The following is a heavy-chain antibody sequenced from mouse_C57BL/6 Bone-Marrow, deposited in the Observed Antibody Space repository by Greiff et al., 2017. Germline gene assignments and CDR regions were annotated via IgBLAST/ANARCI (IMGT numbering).Heavy chain of an antibody. CDR3: TSLTGPLDY. V-gene: IGHV14-4*01. CDR2: IDPENGDT. CDR1: GFNIKDDY. D-gene: IGHD4-1*01. Sequence: VQLQQSGAELVRPGASVKLSCTASGFNIKDDYLHWVKQRPEQGREWIGWIDPENGDTEYASKFQGKATITADTSSNTAYLQLSSLTSEDTAVYYCTSLTGPLDYWGQGTTLTVSA. J-gene: IGHJ2*01.